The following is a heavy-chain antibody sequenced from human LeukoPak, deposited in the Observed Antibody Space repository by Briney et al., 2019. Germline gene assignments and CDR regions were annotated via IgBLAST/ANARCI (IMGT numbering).Heavy chain of an antibody. CDR1: GGSISDGY. D-gene: IGHD2-2*01. CDR3: ALYSSTSCYSCKGVFDI. J-gene: IGHJ3*02. CDR2: IYSSGST. Sequence: SETLSLTCTVSGGSISDGYWSWIRQPAGKGLEWIGRIYSSGSTDYNPSLKSRVTISIDMSKNQFSLKLSSVTAADTAVYYCALYSSTSCYSCKGVFDIWGKGKMVTVSS. V-gene: IGHV4-4*07.